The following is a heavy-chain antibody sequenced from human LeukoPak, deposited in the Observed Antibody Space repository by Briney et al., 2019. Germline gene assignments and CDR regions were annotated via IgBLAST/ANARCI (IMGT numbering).Heavy chain of an antibody. CDR2: ISGSGGST. Sequence: GGSLRLSCAASGFTFSSYAMSWVRQAPGKGLEWVSAISGSGGSTYYADSVKGRFTISRDNSKNTLYLQINSLRAEDTAVYYCAKDTEEKQWLVPQNAFDIWGQGTMATVSS. CDR1: GFTFSSYA. J-gene: IGHJ3*02. CDR3: AKDTEEKQWLVPQNAFDI. D-gene: IGHD6-19*01. V-gene: IGHV3-23*01.